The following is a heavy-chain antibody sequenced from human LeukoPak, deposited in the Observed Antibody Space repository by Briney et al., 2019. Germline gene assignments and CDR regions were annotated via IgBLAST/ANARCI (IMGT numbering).Heavy chain of an antibody. J-gene: IGHJ6*03. CDR1: GYTFTNYD. Sequence: ASVKVSCKASGYTFTNYDINWVRQATGQALEWMGWMNPNSGNTGYAQKFQGRVTMTRTTYISTDYMELSSLRSEDTAVYYCARKYYDSSGYYLGLYYYYYYMDVWGKGTTVTVSS. CDR3: ARKYYDSSGYYLGLYYYYYYMDV. CDR2: MNPNSGNT. D-gene: IGHD3-22*01. V-gene: IGHV1-8*01.